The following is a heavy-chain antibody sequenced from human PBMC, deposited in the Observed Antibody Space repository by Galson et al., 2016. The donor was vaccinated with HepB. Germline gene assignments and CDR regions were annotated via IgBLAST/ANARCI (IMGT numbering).Heavy chain of an antibody. CDR3: AKRREDSRPEFFFDS. V-gene: IGHV3-23*01. Sequence: SLRLSCAASGFTFGHFALSWVRQPPGKGLEWVSSISSSGRNTYYAESVKGRFTISRDNSLNTLYLHMHNPRAEDTAIFYCAKRREDSRPEFFFDSWGQGTLVTVSS. D-gene: IGHD6-6*01. CDR2: ISSSGRNT. CDR1: GFTFGHFA. J-gene: IGHJ4*02.